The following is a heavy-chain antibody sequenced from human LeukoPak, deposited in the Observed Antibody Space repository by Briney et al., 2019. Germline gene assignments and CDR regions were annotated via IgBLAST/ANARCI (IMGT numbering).Heavy chain of an antibody. J-gene: IGHJ4*02. V-gene: IGHV4-39*07. CDR3: ARRTVAGTYYFDY. Sequence: SETLSLTCSVSGGSINSRSYYWVWIRQPPGKGLEWIGSISNSGTAHYTPSLKSRVTISTDTSKSQFSLKLSSVTAADTAVYYCARRTVAGTYYFDYWGQGTLVTVSS. D-gene: IGHD6-19*01. CDR1: GGSINSRSYY. CDR2: ISNSGTA.